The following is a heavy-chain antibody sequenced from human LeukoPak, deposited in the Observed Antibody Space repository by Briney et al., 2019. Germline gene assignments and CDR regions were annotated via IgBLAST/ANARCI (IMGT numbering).Heavy chain of an antibody. D-gene: IGHD3-9*01. CDR2: IIPIFGTA. CDR1: GGTFSSYA. V-gene: IGHV1-69*06. J-gene: IGHJ4*02. Sequence: SVKVSCKASGGTFSSYAISWVRQAPGQGLEWMGGIIPIFGTANYAQKFQGRVTITADKSTSTAYMELSSLGSEDTAVYYCARSGVGSDLNGRTDWLLHYFDYWGQGTLVTVSS. CDR3: ARSGVGSDLNGRTDWLLHYFDY.